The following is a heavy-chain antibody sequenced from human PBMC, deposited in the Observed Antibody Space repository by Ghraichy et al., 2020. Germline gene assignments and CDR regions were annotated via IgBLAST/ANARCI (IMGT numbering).Heavy chain of an antibody. V-gene: IGHV3-11*05. Sequence: GGSLRLSCAASGFTFSDYYMSWIRQAPGKGLEWVSYISSSSSYTNYADSVKGRFTISRDNAKNSLYLQMNSLRAEDTAVYYCARVRDTAMVGDTIYYYYYMDVWGKGTTVTVSS. CDR1: GFTFSDYY. J-gene: IGHJ6*03. CDR3: ARVRDTAMVGDTIYYYYYMDV. D-gene: IGHD5-18*01. CDR2: ISSSSSYT.